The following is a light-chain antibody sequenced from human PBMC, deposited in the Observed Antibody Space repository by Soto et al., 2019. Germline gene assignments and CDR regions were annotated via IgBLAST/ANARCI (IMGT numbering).Light chain of an antibody. Sequence: DIQMTQSPSSLSASVGDRVTITCQASQDISNYLNWYQQKPGKAPKLLIYDASNLETGVPSRFSGSGSGTDFTFTISSLQPEDIATYYCQQYDTLLTFGGGTKVEIK. CDR2: DAS. V-gene: IGKV1-33*01. CDR1: QDISNY. J-gene: IGKJ4*01. CDR3: QQYDTLLT.